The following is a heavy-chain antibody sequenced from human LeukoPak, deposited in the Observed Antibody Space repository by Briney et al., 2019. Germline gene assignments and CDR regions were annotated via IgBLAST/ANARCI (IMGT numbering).Heavy chain of an antibody. J-gene: IGHJ4*02. Sequence: AVKVSCKASGGTFSSYAISWVRQAPGQGLEWMGGIIPIFGTANYAQKFQGRVTITADESTSTAYMELSSLRSEDTAVYYCARTNPGGDYFDYWGQGPLVIVSA. CDR2: IIPIFGTA. D-gene: IGHD3-10*01. CDR1: GGTFSSYA. V-gene: IGHV1-69*13. CDR3: ARTNPGGDYFDY.